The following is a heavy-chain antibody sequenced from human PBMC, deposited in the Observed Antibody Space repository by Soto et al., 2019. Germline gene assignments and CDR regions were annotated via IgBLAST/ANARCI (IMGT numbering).Heavy chain of an antibody. CDR1: SFTFSDYW. J-gene: IGHJ4*02. CDR3: ARDGVAAGLYFDN. V-gene: IGHV3-7*05. D-gene: IGHD6-13*01. Sequence: EVQLVESGGGLVQPGGSLILSCAASSFTFSDYWMNWFRQAPGKGLEWVASIKYDGGEKNYVDSVKGRFIISRDNARNSLYLQIASLRAEDTAVYYCARDGVAAGLYFDNWGQGTLVSVS. CDR2: IKYDGGEK.